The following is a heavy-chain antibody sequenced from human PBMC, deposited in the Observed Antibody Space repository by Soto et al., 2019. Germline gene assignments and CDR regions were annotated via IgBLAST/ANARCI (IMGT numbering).Heavy chain of an antibody. CDR1: GFTFSSYA. D-gene: IGHD2-8*01. J-gene: IGHJ4*02. CDR3: AKSPYCTNGVCCPFDY. CDR2: ISGSGGST. V-gene: IGHV3-23*01. Sequence: GGSLRLSCAASGFTFSSYAMSWVRQAPGKGLEWVSAISGSGGSTYYADSVKGRFTISRDNSKNTLYLQMNSLRAEDTAVYYCAKSPYCTNGVCCPFDYWGQGTLVTVSS.